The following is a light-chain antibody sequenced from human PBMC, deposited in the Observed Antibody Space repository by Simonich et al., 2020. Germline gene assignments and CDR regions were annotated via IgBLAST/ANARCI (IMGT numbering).Light chain of an antibody. CDR2: AAS. V-gene: IGKV1-39*01. CDR1: QSISSY. Sequence: DIQMTQSPSSLSASVGDSVTITCRASQSISSYLNCYQHKPGKTPKLLIYAASSLHSGVPSRFSGSGSGTDFTLTISSLQPEDFATYYCQQSYSTPFTFGPGTKVDIK. CDR3: QQSYSTPFT. J-gene: IGKJ3*01.